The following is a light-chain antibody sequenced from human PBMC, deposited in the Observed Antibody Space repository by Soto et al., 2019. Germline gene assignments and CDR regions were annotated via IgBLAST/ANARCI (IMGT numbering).Light chain of an antibody. Sequence: QSGLTQPPSMSGAPGQRVTISCTGSSSKIGAGYDVNWYQQLPETAPKLLIFGDSNRPSGVPDRFSGSKSGTPASLVITGLQADDEADYYCQSNDNGLSGSDVFGTGTKVTV. CDR1: SSKIGAGYD. CDR3: QSNDNGLSGSDV. V-gene: IGLV1-40*01. CDR2: GDS. J-gene: IGLJ1*01.